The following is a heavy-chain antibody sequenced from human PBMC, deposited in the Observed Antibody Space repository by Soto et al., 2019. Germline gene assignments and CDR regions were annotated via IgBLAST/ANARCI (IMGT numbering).Heavy chain of an antibody. V-gene: IGHV4-59*01. CDR3: ARVAAAGTGAWFDP. J-gene: IGHJ5*02. CDR2: IYYSGST. D-gene: IGHD6-13*01. Sequence: PSETLSLTCTVSGGSISSYYWSWIRQPPGKGLEWIGYIYYSGSTNYNPSLKSRVTISVDTSKNQFSLKLSSVTAADTAVYYCARVAAAGTGAWFDPWGQGTLVTVSS. CDR1: GGSISSYY.